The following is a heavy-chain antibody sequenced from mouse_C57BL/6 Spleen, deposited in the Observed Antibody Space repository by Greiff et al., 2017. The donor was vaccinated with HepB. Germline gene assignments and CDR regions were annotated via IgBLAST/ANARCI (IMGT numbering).Heavy chain of an antibody. Sequence: EVKLVESGGGLVQPGGSLKLSCAASGFTFSDYYMYWVRQTPEKRLEWVAYISNGGGSTYYPDTVKGRFTISRDNAKNTLYLQMSRLKSEDTAMYYCARHGKSTHFDVWGTGTTVTVSS. CDR2: ISNGGGST. D-gene: IGHD2-1*01. J-gene: IGHJ1*03. V-gene: IGHV5-12*01. CDR3: ARHGKSTHFDV. CDR1: GFTFSDYY.